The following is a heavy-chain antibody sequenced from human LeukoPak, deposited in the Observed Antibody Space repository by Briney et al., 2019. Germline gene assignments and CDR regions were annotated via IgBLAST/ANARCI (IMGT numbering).Heavy chain of an antibody. V-gene: IGHV4-4*02. J-gene: IGHJ5*01. Sequence: SETLSLTCAVSGXSISGTNWWSWVRQAPGKGLEWIGEIYHRGTTNYNPSLKSRVTISVDKSKSQFSLRLSPVTAADTAIYYCAKNSGIDSWGQGILVTVSS. D-gene: IGHD1-26*01. CDR2: IYHRGTT. CDR3: AKNSGIDS. CDR1: GXSISGTNW.